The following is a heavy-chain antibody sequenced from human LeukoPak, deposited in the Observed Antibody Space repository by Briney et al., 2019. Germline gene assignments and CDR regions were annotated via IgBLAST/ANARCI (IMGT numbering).Heavy chain of an antibody. D-gene: IGHD3-22*01. J-gene: IGHJ3*02. CDR1: GFTFSSYS. CDR2: ISSSSSYI. Sequence: GGSLRLSCAASGFTFSSYSMNWVRQAPGKGLEWVSSISSSSSYIYYADSVKGRFTISRDNAKNSLYLQMNSLRAEDTAVYYCAETPSSGYLTDDAFDIWGQGTMVTVSS. V-gene: IGHV3-21*01. CDR3: AETPSSGYLTDDAFDI.